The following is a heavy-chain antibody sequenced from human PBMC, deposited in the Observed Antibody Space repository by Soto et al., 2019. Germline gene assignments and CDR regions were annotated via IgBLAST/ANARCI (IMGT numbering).Heavy chain of an antibody. Sequence: QVQLVQSGAEVKKPGSSVKVSCKASGGTFGHYAINWFRQAPGQGLEWIGGIILIFGTAKYAQKFQGRVTITADESTSTASMELSSLRSEDTAVYYCARETYSTTWYVYYYGMDVWGQGTTVTVSS. D-gene: IGHD6-13*01. CDR1: GGTFGHYA. CDR3: ARETYSTTWYVYYYGMDV. J-gene: IGHJ6*02. V-gene: IGHV1-69*01. CDR2: IILIFGTA.